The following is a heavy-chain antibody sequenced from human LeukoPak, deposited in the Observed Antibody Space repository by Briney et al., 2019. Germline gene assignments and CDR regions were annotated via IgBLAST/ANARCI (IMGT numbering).Heavy chain of an antibody. V-gene: IGHV3-15*01. D-gene: IGHD3-10*01. CDR1: GFTFSSYA. CDR2: IKSKTDGGTT. CDR3: TTPYGSGSYYKPLDDY. J-gene: IGHJ4*02. Sequence: GSLRLSCAASGFTFSSYAMSWVRQAPGKGLEWVGRIKSKTDGGTTDYAAPVKGRFTISRDDSKNTLYLQMNSLKTEDTAVYYCTTPYGSGSYYKPLDDYWGQGTLVTVSS.